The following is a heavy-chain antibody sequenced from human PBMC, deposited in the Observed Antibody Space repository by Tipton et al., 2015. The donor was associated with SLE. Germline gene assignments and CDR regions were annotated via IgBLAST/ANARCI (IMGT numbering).Heavy chain of an antibody. Sequence: TLSLTCTVSGDSISSSYWSWIRQPPGKGLEWIGYIYYSGSTSYNPSLKSRVTISVDTSKNQFSLKLSSVTAADTAVYYCARGAGTYDIWGQGTMVTVSP. J-gene: IGHJ3*02. CDR3: ARGAGTYDI. V-gene: IGHV4-59*12. D-gene: IGHD6-19*01. CDR1: GDSISSSY. CDR2: IYYSGST.